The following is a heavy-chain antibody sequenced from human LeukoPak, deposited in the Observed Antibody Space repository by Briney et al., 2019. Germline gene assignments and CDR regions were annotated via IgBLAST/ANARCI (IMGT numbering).Heavy chain of an antibody. CDR1: GFPFSGYS. V-gene: IGHV3-21*01. Sequence: PGGSLRLSCTASGFPFSGYSMNWVRQAPGKGLEWVTVISSGSQTILYTDSEKGRFTISRDNAKNSLYLQMSRLRAVDTSVYYCARSAVGPPFEHWGQGTVVTVSS. D-gene: IGHD6-19*01. J-gene: IGHJ4*02. CDR2: ISSGSQTI. CDR3: ARSAVGPPFEH.